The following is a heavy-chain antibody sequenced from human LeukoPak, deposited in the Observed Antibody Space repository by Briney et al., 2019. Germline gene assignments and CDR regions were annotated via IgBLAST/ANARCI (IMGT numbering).Heavy chain of an antibody. D-gene: IGHD2/OR15-2a*01. CDR1: GGTFSSYA. J-gene: IGHJ4*02. Sequence: ASVKVSCKASGGTFSSYAISWVRQAPGQGLEWMGRIIPILGIANYAQKFQGRVTITADKSTSTAYMELSSLRSEDTAVYYCASCDEYWPFDYWGQGTLVTVSS. V-gene: IGHV1-69*04. CDR2: IIPILGIA. CDR3: ASCDEYWPFDY.